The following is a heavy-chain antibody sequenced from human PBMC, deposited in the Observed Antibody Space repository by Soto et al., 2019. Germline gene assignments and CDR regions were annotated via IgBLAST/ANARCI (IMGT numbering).Heavy chain of an antibody. Sequence: QVQLVQSGAEVKKPGSSVKVSCKAYGGTFSSYAISWVRQAPGQGLEWMGGIIPIFGTANYAQKFQGRVTITADESTSTAYMELSSLRSEHTAVYYCARQGLGVSSWAAFDYWGQGTLVTVSS. CDR1: GGTFSSYA. CDR2: IIPIFGTA. CDR3: ARQGLGVSSWAAFDY. D-gene: IGHD6-13*01. V-gene: IGHV1-69*01. J-gene: IGHJ4*02.